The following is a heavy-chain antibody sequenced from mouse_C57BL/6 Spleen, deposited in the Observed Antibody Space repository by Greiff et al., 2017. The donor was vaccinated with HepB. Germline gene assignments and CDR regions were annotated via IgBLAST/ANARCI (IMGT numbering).Heavy chain of an antibody. V-gene: IGHV1-76*01. CDR1: GYTFTDYY. D-gene: IGHD1-1*01. CDR3: ARTDCYSSGYVAYYFDY. J-gene: IGHJ2*01. Sequence: VKLVESGAELVRPGASVKLSCKASGYTFTDYYINWVKQRPGQGLEWIARIYPGSGNTYYNEKFKGKATLTAEKSSSTAYMQLSSLTSEDSAVYFCARTDCYSSGYVAYYFDYWGQGTTLTVSS. CDR2: IYPGSGNT.